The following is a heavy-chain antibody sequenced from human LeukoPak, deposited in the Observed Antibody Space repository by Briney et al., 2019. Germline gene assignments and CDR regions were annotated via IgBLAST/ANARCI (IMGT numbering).Heavy chain of an antibody. Sequence: GGSLRLSCAASGFTFSSYWMSWVRQAPGKGLEWVANIKQDGSEKYYVDSVKGRFTISRDNAKNSLYLQMNSPRAEDTAVYYCARKVITMVRGDRYNWFDPWGQGTLVTVSS. CDR3: ARKVITMVRGDRYNWFDP. CDR2: IKQDGSEK. D-gene: IGHD3-10*01. J-gene: IGHJ5*02. CDR1: GFTFSSYW. V-gene: IGHV3-7*01.